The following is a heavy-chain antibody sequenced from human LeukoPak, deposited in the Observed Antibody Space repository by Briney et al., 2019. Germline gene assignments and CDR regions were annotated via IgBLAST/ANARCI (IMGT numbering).Heavy chain of an antibody. CDR1: GFTFSSSG. CDR2: MSGSGGGT. D-gene: IGHD3-3*02. CDR3: GKGTSNFDY. V-gene: IGHV3-23*01. Sequence: GGSLRLSCAASGFTFSSSGMSWVRQAPGKGLEWVSSMSGSGGGTYYADSVKGRLTISRDNSKNTLYLQMNSLRAEDTVVYCCGKGTSNFDYWGQGSLVSVCS. J-gene: IGHJ4*02.